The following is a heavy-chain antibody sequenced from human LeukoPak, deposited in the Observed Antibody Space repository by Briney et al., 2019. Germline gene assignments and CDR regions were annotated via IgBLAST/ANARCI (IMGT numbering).Heavy chain of an antibody. CDR2: ITQDGSDK. D-gene: IGHD3-3*01. Sequence: GGSLRLSCAASGFTFSSHWMSWVRQARGKGLEWVAKITQDGSDKYYVGSVKGRFTVSRDNAQNSLYLQMNSLSAEDTAVYYCARQARSLETRIPYFDYWGQGTLVTVSS. V-gene: IGHV3-7*02. CDR1: GFTFSSHW. CDR3: ARQARSLETRIPYFDY. J-gene: IGHJ4*02.